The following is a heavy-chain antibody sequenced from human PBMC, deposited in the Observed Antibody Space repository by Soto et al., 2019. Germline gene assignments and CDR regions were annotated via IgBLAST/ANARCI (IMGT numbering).Heavy chain of an antibody. J-gene: IGHJ6*02. CDR2: IMPIFRTP. D-gene: IGHD1-1*01. V-gene: IGHV1-69*12. Sequence: QVQLEQSGAEVKKPGSSVKVSCKASGGTFRNSAISWMRQAPGQGLEWMGGIMPIFRTPDYAQKFQGRVTITADESTCTAYMELSGLRSDDTAVYFCARDNDRPQLGGNYYYILDVWGHGTTVTVSS. CDR1: GGTFRNSA. CDR3: ARDNDRPQLGGNYYYILDV.